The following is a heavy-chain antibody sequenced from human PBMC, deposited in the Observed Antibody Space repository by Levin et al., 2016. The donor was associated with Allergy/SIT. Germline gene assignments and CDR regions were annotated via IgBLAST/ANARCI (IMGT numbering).Heavy chain of an antibody. CDR3: ATYCSGGSCFSGYYYGMDV. V-gene: IGHV1-18*01. CDR2: ISTYNGHT. D-gene: IGHD2-15*01. Sequence: ASVKVSCKASGYTFTSYGISWVRQAPGQGLEWMGWISTYNGHTDDAQKFHDRVTMTRDTSTSTVYMELRGLRSDDTAVYYCATYCSGGSCFSGYYYGMDVWGQGTTVTVSS. CDR1: GYTFTSYG. J-gene: IGHJ6*02.